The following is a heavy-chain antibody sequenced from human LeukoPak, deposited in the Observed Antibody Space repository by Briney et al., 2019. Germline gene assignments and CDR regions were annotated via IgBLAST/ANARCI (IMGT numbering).Heavy chain of an antibody. CDR3: ARKYGSGSYYNPAPFDP. J-gene: IGHJ5*02. D-gene: IGHD3-10*01. CDR2: IYYSGST. Sequence: SETLSLTCTVSGGSISSYYWSWIRQPPGKGLEWIGYIYYSGSTNYNPSLKSRVTISVDTSKNQFSLKLSSVTAADTAIYYCARKYGSGSYYNPAPFDPWGQETLVTVSS. CDR1: GGSISSYY. V-gene: IGHV4-59*01.